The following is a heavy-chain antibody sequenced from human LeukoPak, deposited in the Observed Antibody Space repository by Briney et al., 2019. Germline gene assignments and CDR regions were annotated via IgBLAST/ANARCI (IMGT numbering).Heavy chain of an antibody. J-gene: IGHJ3*02. CDR1: GFTFSSHW. D-gene: IGHD1-1*01. Sequence: PGGSLRLSCAASGFTFSSHWMHWVRQAPGKGLEWVSVISGSGGSTYYADSLKGRFTISRDNSKNTLYLQMNSLRAEDTAVYYCAKLWSTSRGAFDIWGQGTMVTVSS. CDR3: AKLWSTSRGAFDI. V-gene: IGHV3-23*01. CDR2: ISGSGGST.